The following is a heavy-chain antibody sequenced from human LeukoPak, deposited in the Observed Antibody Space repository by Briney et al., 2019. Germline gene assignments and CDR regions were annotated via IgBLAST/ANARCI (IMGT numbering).Heavy chain of an antibody. CDR2: ISGSGDII. V-gene: IGHV3-23*01. J-gene: IGHJ4*02. D-gene: IGHD3-10*01. CDR1: GFTFSTCA. Sequence: GGSLRLSCAASGFTFSTCAMSWVRQAPGKGLEWVSGISGSGDIIYYSDSVKGRFTISRDNSKNTLFLQMNSLRAEDTAAYYCARLSAMVRGPEDIFYFEYWGLGTLVTVSS. CDR3: ARLSAMVRGPEDIFYFEY.